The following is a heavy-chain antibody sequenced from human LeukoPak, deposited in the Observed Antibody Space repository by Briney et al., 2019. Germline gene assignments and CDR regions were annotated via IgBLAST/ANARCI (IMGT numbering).Heavy chain of an antibody. D-gene: IGHD6-13*01. J-gene: IGHJ4*02. CDR2: IKPDGSEK. CDR1: GFTFSSSW. Sequence: GGSLRLSCAASGFTFSSSWMSWVRQAPGKGLEWVANIKPDGSEKYYVDSVKGRFTISRDNAKNSLYLQMNSLRAEDTAVYYCATRGIAAAARLVDYWGQGTLVTVSS. V-gene: IGHV3-7*01. CDR3: ATRGIAAAARLVDY.